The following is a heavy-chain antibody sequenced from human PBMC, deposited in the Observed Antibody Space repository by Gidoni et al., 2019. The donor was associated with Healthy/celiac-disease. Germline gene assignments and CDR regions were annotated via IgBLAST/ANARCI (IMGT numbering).Heavy chain of an antibody. Sequence: EVQLVESGGGLVKPGGSLRLSCAASGFTFSSYSMNWVRQGPGKGLEWVSSISSSSSYIYYADSVKCRFTISRDNAKNSLYLQMNSLRAEDTAVYYCARGYSSREVYWGQGTLVTVSS. D-gene: IGHD6-13*01. V-gene: IGHV3-21*01. CDR2: ISSSSSYI. J-gene: IGHJ4*02. CDR1: GFTFSSYS. CDR3: ARGYSSREVY.